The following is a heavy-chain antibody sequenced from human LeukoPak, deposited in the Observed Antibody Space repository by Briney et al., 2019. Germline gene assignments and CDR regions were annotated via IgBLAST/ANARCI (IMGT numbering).Heavy chain of an antibody. CDR1: GFTFSSYA. D-gene: IGHD5-18*01. J-gene: IGHJ6*02. CDR3: AKGYSYGSPFYGMDV. Sequence: GGSLRLSCAASGFTFSSYAMSWVRQAPGKGLEWVSAISGSGGSTYYADSVKGRFTISRDNSKNMLYLQMNSLRAEDTAVYYCAKGYSYGSPFYGMDVWGQGTTVTVSS. CDR2: ISGSGGST. V-gene: IGHV3-23*01.